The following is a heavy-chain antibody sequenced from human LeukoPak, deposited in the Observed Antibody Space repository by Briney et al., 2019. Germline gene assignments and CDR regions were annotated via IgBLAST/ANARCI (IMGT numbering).Heavy chain of an antibody. D-gene: IGHD6-13*01. CDR2: ITPILGIA. CDR3: ARDLRGDIAAAGYYFDY. J-gene: IGHJ4*02. CDR1: GDTFSNYA. Sequence: SVKVSCKASGDTFSNYAISWVRQAPGQGLEWMGRITPILGIANYAQKFQGRVTITADKSTSTAYMELSSLRSEDTAMFYCARDLRGDIAAAGYYFDYWGQGTLVTVSA. V-gene: IGHV1-69*04.